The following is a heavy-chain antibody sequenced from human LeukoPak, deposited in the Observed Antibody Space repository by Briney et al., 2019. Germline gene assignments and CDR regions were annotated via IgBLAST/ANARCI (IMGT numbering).Heavy chain of an antibody. J-gene: IGHJ5*02. Sequence: ASVKVSCKAFGYTFTSNYMHWVRQAPGQGPEWMGVISPSGGSTTYAQKFQGRVTLTRDMSTSTAYMELRSLRSDDTAVYYCAREVRIAAAGTRRNWFDPWGQGTLVTVSS. D-gene: IGHD6-13*01. CDR1: GYTFTSNY. CDR2: ISPSGGST. V-gene: IGHV1-46*01. CDR3: AREVRIAAAGTRRNWFDP.